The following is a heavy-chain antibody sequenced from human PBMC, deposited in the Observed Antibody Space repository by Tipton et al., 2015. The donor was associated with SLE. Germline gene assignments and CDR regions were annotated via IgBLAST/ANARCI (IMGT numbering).Heavy chain of an antibody. CDR1: GGSISSSSYY. V-gene: IGHV4-39*07. D-gene: IGHD3-9*01. CDR3: ARDRLAFDY. CDR2: IYYSGST. J-gene: IGHJ4*02. Sequence: TLSLTCTVSGGSISSSSYYWGWIRQPPGKGLEWIGSIYYSGSTYYNPSLKSRVTISVDTSKNQFSLKLSSVTAADTAVYYCARDRLAFDYWGQGTLVTVSS.